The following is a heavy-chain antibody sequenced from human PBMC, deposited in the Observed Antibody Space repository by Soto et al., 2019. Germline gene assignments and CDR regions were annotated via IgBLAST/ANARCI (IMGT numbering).Heavy chain of an antibody. V-gene: IGHV4-31*03. J-gene: IGHJ4*02. CDR1: GGSISSGGYY. CDR2: IYYSGST. CDR3: ARDRTVDTAMDPEYYFDY. D-gene: IGHD5-18*01. Sequence: SETLSLTCTVSGGSISSGGYYWSWIRQHPGKGLEWIGYIYYSGSTYYNPSLKSRVTISVDTSKNQFSLKLSSVTAADTAVYYCARDRTVDTAMDPEYYFDYWGQGTLVTVSS.